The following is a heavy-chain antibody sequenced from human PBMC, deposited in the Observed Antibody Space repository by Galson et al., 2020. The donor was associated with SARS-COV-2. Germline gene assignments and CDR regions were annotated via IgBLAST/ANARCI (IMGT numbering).Heavy chain of an antibody. D-gene: IGHD2-15*01. CDR1: GFSLSDYA. V-gene: IGHV3-49*04. Sequence: TGGSLRLSCTVSGFSLSDYAFNWVRQAPGKGLERVGFITSKRYGGTADYAGSVQGRFTISRDDYKSIAYLQMNSLKTEDTAVYYCTTSRDIVVVVNTTPDAFDVWGQGTVVTVSS. J-gene: IGHJ3*01. CDR2: ITSKRYGGTA. CDR3: TTSRDIVVVVNTTPDAFDV.